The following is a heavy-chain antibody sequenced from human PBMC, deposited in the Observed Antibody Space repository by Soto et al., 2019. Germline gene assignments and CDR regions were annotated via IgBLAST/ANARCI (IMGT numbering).Heavy chain of an antibody. CDR2: IYYSGST. CDR1: GVSISSGGYY. CDR3: ARADGLAVAGTYNWFDP. J-gene: IGHJ5*02. Sequence: PSETLSLTCTVSGVSISSGGYYWSWIRQHPGKGLEWIGYIYYSGSTYYNPSLKSRVTISVDTSKNQFSLKLSSVTAADTAVYYCARADGLAVAGTYNWFDPWGQGTLVTVSS. V-gene: IGHV4-31*03. D-gene: IGHD6-19*01.